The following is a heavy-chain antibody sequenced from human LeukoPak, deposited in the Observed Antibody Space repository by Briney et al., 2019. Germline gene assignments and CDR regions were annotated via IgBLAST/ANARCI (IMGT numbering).Heavy chain of an antibody. CDR1: GFTFSSYS. CDR2: ISSSSSYI. V-gene: IGHV3-21*01. CDR3: ARDLAATLGDFDY. J-gene: IGHJ4*02. D-gene: IGHD2-15*01. Sequence: GGSLRLSCAASGFTFSSYSMNWVRQAPGKGLEWVSSISSSSSYIYYADSVKGRFTISRDNAKNSLYLQMNSLRAEDTAVYYCARDLAATLGDFDYWGQGTLVTVSS.